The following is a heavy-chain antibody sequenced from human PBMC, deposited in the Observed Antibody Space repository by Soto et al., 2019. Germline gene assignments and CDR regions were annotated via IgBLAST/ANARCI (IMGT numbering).Heavy chain of an antibody. V-gene: IGHV1-3*01. Sequence: GASVKVSCKGSEYTFTGNYGVHWVRPAPGQRLEWMGWINAGNGNTKYSQKFQGRVTITSDTSASTAYMELSSLRSEDTAVYYCARGYCSSTSCFLDYWGQGTLVTVSS. CDR1: EYTFTGNYG. CDR2: INAGNGNT. CDR3: ARGYCSSTSCFLDY. J-gene: IGHJ4*02. D-gene: IGHD2-2*01.